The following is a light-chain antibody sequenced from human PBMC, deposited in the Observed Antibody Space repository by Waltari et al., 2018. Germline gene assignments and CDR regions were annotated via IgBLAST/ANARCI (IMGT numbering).Light chain of an antibody. CDR1: QGISSA. V-gene: IGKV1-13*02. CDR2: DAS. J-gene: IGKJ4*01. Sequence: AIQLTQSPSSLSASVGDRVTITCRASQGISSALACYQQKPGKAPKLLIYDASSLESGVPSRFSGSGSGTDFTLTISSLQPEDFATYYCQQFNSYPPSFGGGTKVEIK. CDR3: QQFNSYPPS.